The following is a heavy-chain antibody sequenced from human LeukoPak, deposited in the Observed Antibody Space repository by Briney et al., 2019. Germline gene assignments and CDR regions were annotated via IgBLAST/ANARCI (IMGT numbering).Heavy chain of an antibody. CDR1: GGSISSSSYY. CDR2: IYYSGST. V-gene: IGHV4-39*01. Sequence: SETLSLTCTVSGGSISSSSYYWGWLRQPPGKGLEWTGSIYYSGSTYYNPSLNSRVPISVDTSKSQCSPKLSSVTAADTAVYYCASMKNYYATFDYWGQGTLVTVSS. J-gene: IGHJ4*02. D-gene: IGHD2-2*01. CDR3: ASMKNYYATFDY.